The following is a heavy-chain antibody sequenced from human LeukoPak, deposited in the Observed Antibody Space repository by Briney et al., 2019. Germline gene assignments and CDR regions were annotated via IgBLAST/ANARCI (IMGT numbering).Heavy chain of an antibody. D-gene: IGHD3-10*01. Sequence: GASVKVSCKASGYTFPNYGICWVRQAPGQGLEWMGWINPNSGGTNYAQKFQGRVTMTRDTSISTAYMELSRLRSDDTAVYYCARGYGSGSLYYYYMDVWGKGTTVTISS. J-gene: IGHJ6*03. CDR2: INPNSGGT. CDR1: GYTFPNYG. CDR3: ARGYGSGSLYYYYMDV. V-gene: IGHV1-2*02.